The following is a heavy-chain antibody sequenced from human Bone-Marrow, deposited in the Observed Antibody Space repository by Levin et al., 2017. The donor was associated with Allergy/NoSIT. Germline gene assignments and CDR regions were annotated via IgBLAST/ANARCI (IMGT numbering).Heavy chain of an antibody. V-gene: IGHV1-69*08. CDR2: VIPIFDTP. D-gene: IGHD3-10*01. CDR3: ARGITEWFGELFNP. J-gene: IGHJ5*02. Sequence: SVKVSCKASGGSISTFTVSWVRQAPGQGLEWMGRVIPIFDTPNYAQKFQGRVTVTADKSTNTAYMELNSLTSADTAVYYCARGITEWFGELFNPWGQGTLVTVSS. CDR1: GGSISTFT.